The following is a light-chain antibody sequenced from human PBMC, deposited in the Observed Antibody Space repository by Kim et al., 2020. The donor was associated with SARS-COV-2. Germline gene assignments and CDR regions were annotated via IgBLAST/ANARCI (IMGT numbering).Light chain of an antibody. CDR1: QGIGDY. J-gene: IGKJ1*01. Sequence: ASVGDSVTITCRASQGIGDYLAWYQHKPGKVPKLLIYSASTLQSGVPSRFSGSGSATDFTLTISSLQAEDVATYYCQNYNSARRTFGQGTKVDIK. CDR2: SAS. V-gene: IGKV1-27*01. CDR3: QNYNSARRT.